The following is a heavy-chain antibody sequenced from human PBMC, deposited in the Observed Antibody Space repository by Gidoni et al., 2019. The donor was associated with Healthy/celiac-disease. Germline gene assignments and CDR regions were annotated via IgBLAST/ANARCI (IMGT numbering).Heavy chain of an antibody. CDR1: GGSFSGYY. V-gene: IGHV4-34*01. CDR3: ARGHSSGWYAWFDP. J-gene: IGHJ5*02. CDR2: INHSGST. D-gene: IGHD6-19*01. Sequence: QVQLQQWGAGLLKPSETLSLTCAVYGGSFSGYYWSWIRQPPGKGLEWIGEINHSGSTNYNPSLKSLVTISVDTSKNQFSLQLSSVTDADTAVYYCARGHSSGWYAWFDPWGQGTLVTVSS.